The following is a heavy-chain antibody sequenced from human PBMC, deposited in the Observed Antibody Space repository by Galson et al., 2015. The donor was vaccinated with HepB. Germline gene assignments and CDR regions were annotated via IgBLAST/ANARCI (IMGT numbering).Heavy chain of an antibody. D-gene: IGHD6-6*01. CDR2: ITGSGGST. J-gene: IGHJ4*02. CDR3: AKGESFASRRYFDN. CDR1: GFNFSRYA. V-gene: IGHV3-23*01. Sequence: SLRLSCAASGFNFSRYAMSWVRQAPGKGLEWVSAITGSGGSTYYADSVKGRFTISRDNSKNTLYLQMNILRAEDTAVYYCAKGESFASRRYFDNWGQGTLVTVSS.